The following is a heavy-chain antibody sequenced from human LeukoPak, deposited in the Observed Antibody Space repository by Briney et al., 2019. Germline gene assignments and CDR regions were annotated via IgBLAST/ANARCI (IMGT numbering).Heavy chain of an antibody. J-gene: IGHJ4*02. Sequence: GGSLRLSCAASGFTFSSFGINWVRQAPGKGLEWVALIWYDGSNKYYADSVKGRFTISRDNSKNTLSLEMNSLRAEDTAVYYCAREGIMITFGGVIAPLDYWGQGTLVTVSS. CDR2: IWYDGSNK. CDR1: GFTFSSFG. D-gene: IGHD3-16*02. V-gene: IGHV3-33*01. CDR3: AREGIMITFGGVIAPLDY.